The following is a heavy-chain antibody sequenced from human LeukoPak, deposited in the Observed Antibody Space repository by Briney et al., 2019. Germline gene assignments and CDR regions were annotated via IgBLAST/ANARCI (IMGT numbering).Heavy chain of an antibody. V-gene: IGHV4-39*01. J-gene: IGHJ4*02. CDR2: ISYSGST. CDR3: AKAVDTAMVDY. D-gene: IGHD5-18*01. CDR1: GGSISSSSYY. Sequence: SETLSPTCTVSGGSISSSSYYWGWIRQPPGKGLEWIGSISYSGSTYYNPSLKSRVTISVDTSKNQFSLKVSSVTAADTAVYYCAKAVDTAMVDYWGQGTLVTVSS.